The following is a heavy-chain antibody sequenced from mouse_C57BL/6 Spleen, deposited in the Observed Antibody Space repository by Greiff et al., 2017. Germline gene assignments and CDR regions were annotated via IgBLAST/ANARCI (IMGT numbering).Heavy chain of an antibody. V-gene: IGHV1-59*01. Sequence: VQLQQPGAELVRPGTSVKLSCKASGYTFTSYWMHWVKQRPGQGLEWIGVIDPSDSYTNYNQKFKGKATLTVDTSSSTAYMQLSSLTSEDSAVYYCARVDSSGPDYWGQGTTLTVSA. CDR3: ARVDSSGPDY. D-gene: IGHD3-2*02. CDR1: GYTFTSYW. CDR2: IDPSDSYT. J-gene: IGHJ2*01.